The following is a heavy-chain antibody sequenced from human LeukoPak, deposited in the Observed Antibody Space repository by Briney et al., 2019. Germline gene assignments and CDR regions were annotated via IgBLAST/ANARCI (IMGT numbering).Heavy chain of an antibody. D-gene: IGHD3-10*01. CDR2: IYYSGST. CDR3: ARTKDYYGSGSYYQYYFDY. Sequence: SQTLSLTRTVSGGSISSGDYYWSWIRQPPGKGLEWIGYIYYSGSTYYNPSLKSRVTISVDTSKNQFSLKLSSVTAADTAVYYCARTKDYYGSGSYYQYYFDYWGQGTLVTVSS. J-gene: IGHJ4*02. V-gene: IGHV4-30-4*08. CDR1: GGSISSGDYY.